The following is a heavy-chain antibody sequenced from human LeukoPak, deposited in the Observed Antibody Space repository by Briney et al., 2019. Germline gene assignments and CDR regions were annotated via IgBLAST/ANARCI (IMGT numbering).Heavy chain of an antibody. CDR3: AKVGVAGGYYWFDP. CDR1: GFTFSNYW. V-gene: IGHV3-74*01. CDR2: VNSDGSTT. D-gene: IGHD6-19*01. J-gene: IGHJ5*02. Sequence: GGSLRLSCAASGFTFSNYWMHWVRQAPGKGLVWVSRVNSDGSTTNYADSVKGRFTISRDNAENTLYMRMNSLRPEDTAIYYCAKVGVAGGYYWFDPWGQGTLVTVSS.